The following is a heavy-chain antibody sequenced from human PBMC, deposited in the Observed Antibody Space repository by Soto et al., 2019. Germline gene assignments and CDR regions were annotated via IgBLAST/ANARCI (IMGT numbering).Heavy chain of an antibody. V-gene: IGHV4-61*01. CDR2: IYYSGST. CDR3: ARDLWGYCGTDCYPLDV. CDR1: GGSVSSGSYY. D-gene: IGHD2-21*02. Sequence: SETLSLTCTVSGGSVSSGSYYWSWILHPPGKGLEWIGYIYYSGSTNYNPSLKSRVTISVDTSKNQFSLKLSSVTAADTAVYYCARDLWGYCGTDCYPLDVWGQGTTVTVSS. J-gene: IGHJ6*02.